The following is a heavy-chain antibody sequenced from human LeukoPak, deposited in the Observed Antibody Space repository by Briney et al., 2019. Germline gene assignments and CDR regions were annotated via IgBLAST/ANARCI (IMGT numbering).Heavy chain of an antibody. Sequence: SETLSLTCTVSGGSISSYYWSWIRQPPGKGLEWIGYIYYSGSTNYNPSLKSRVTISVDTSKNQFSLKLSSVTAADTAVYYCARGLTIFGVVITYYYYGMDVWGQGTTVTVSS. J-gene: IGHJ6*02. CDR1: GGSISSYY. CDR2: IYYSGST. V-gene: IGHV4-59*12. D-gene: IGHD3-3*01. CDR3: ARGLTIFGVVITYYYYGMDV.